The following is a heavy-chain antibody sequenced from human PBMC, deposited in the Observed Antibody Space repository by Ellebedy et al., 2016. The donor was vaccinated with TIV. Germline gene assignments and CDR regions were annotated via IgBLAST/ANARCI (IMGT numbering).Heavy chain of an antibody. CDR3: ATDRGYFTFDY. CDR2: ISHTGSRT. J-gene: IGHJ4*02. Sequence: PGGSLRLSCAASGFTFSSYAMSWVRQAPGKGLEWVSTISHTGSRTYYADSVEGRFTISRDTSKKTLYLQMNSLRADDTAVYYCATDRGYFTFDYWGQGSLITVSS. CDR1: GFTFSSYA. V-gene: IGHV3-23*01. D-gene: IGHD3-9*01.